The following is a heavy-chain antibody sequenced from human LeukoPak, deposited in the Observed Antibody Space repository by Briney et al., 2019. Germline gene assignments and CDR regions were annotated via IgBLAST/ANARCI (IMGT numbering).Heavy chain of an antibody. CDR3: ARDRAGWYGVSPRWFDP. D-gene: IGHD6-19*01. CDR1: GGSISSYY. Sequence: PSETLSLTCTVSGGSISSYYWSWIRQPPGKGLEWIGYIYYSGSTNYNPSLKSRVTISVDTSKNQFSQKLSSVTAADTAVYYCARDRAGWYGVSPRWFDPWGQGTLVTVSS. CDR2: IYYSGST. V-gene: IGHV4-59*01. J-gene: IGHJ5*02.